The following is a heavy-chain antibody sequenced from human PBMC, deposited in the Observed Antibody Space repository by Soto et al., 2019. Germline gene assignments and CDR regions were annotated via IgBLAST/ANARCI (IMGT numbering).Heavy chain of an antibody. J-gene: IGHJ4*02. CDR1: GFTFDYYA. CDR3: AKAKRWLQPYFDY. Sequence: GGSLRLSCAASGFTFDYYAMHWVRQAPGKGLEWVSGISWNSGSIGYADSVKGRFTISRDNAKNSLYLQMNSLRAEDTALYYCAKAKRWLQPYFDYWGQGTLVTVSS. CDR2: ISWNSGSI. D-gene: IGHD5-12*01. V-gene: IGHV3-9*01.